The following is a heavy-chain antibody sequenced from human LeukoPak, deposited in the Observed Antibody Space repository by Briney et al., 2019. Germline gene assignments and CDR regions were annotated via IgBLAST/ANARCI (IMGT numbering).Heavy chain of an antibody. CDR2: ISYDGSNN. V-gene: IGHV3-30*04. CDR3: AKDGGFDYFDY. J-gene: IGHJ4*02. D-gene: IGHD3-10*01. Sequence: RSLRLSCAASGFTFSSYTMHWVRQAPGKGLEWVAFISYDGSNNYYTDSVKGRFTISRDNSKNTLSLQMNSLRAEDTAVYYCAKDGGFDYFDYWGQGTLVTVSS. CDR1: GFTFSSYT.